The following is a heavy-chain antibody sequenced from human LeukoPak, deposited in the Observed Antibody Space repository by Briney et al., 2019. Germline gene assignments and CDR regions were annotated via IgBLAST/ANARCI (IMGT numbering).Heavy chain of an antibody. Sequence: ASVKVSCKASGGTFSSYAISWVRQAPGQGLEWMGRIIPIFGTANYAQKFQGRVTITTDESTSTAYMELSSLRSEDTAVYYCARDLKAYYGFWSGYPDYYYYMDVWGKGTTVTVSS. CDR1: GGTFSSYA. CDR2: IIPIFGTA. CDR3: ARDLKAYYGFWSGYPDYYYYMDV. V-gene: IGHV1-69*05. J-gene: IGHJ6*03. D-gene: IGHD3-3*01.